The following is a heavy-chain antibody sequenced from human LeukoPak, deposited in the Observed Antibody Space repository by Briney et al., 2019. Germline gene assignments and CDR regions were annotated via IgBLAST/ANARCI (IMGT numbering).Heavy chain of an antibody. CDR1: GFTFSSYA. V-gene: IGHV3-30-3*01. CDR2: ISYDGSNK. D-gene: IGHD3-10*01. CDR3: AKDLATNSYGSNRGRWYMDV. Sequence: GGSLRLSCAASGFTFSSYAMHWVRQAPGKGLEWVAVISYDGSNKYYADSVKGRFTISRDNSKNTLYLQMNSLRAEDTAVYYCAKDLATNSYGSNRGRWYMDVWGKGTTVTVSS. J-gene: IGHJ6*03.